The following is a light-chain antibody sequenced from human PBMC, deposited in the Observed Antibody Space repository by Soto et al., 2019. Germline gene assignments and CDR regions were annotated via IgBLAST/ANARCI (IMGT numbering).Light chain of an antibody. CDR1: GSNIGNNY. Sequence: QSVLTQPPSVSAAPGQKVTISCSGSGSNIGNNYVSWYQQLPGTAPKFLIYDNNKRPSRIPDRFSGSKSGASATLDITGLQTGDEADYYCQVWHSGGDHSVFGGGTKLTVL. J-gene: IGLJ3*02. V-gene: IGLV1-51*01. CDR2: DNN. CDR3: QVWHSGGDHSV.